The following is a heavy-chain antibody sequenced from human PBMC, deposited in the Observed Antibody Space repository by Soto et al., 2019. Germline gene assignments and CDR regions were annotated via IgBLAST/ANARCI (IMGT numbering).Heavy chain of an antibody. CDR2: IGGGGGST. CDR3: AKERLGRGADY. CDR1: GFAFANYA. V-gene: IGHV3-23*01. D-gene: IGHD1-1*01. J-gene: IGHJ4*02. Sequence: EVQLLESGGDLVQPGGSLRLSCAASGFAFANYAMTWVRQAPGKGLEWVSTIGGGGGSTYYEDPVKGRFTISRDNSKNTVYLQMNSLRAEDTAVYFCAKERLGRGADYWGQGPLVTLSS.